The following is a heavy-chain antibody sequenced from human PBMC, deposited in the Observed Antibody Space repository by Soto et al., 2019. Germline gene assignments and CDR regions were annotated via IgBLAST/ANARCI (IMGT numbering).Heavy chain of an antibody. CDR2: IYHSGNT. V-gene: IGHV4-4*02. D-gene: IGHD6-13*01. J-gene: IGHJ5*02. CDR1: GGSINSSNL. Sequence: SETLCLTCAVSGGSINSSNLWTWVRQPPGKGLEWIGNIYHSGNTNYNPSLKSRVTISVDKSKNQFSLRLSSVTAADTATYYCAREGPATIAADLSWFDPWGQGTLVTVSS. CDR3: AREGPATIAADLSWFDP.